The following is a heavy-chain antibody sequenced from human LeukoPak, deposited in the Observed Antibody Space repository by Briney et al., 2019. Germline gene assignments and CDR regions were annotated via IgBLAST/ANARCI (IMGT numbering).Heavy chain of an antibody. CDR2: IIVNGNYT. D-gene: IGHD3-16*01. CDR1: GFTFTTYT. V-gene: IGHV3-23*01. J-gene: IGHJ2*01. Sequence: PGGSLRLSCAAFGFTFTTYTMTWVRQAPGKGLEWVSGIIVNGNYTYYAHSVKGRFTISRDNSKNTLYLQLNSLRVEDTAVYYCAKGGITWGSGYWFFDLWGLGTLVTVSS. CDR3: AKGGITWGSGYWFFDL.